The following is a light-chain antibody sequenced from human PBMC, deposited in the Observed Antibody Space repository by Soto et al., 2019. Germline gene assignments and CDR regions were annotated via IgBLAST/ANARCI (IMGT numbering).Light chain of an antibody. Sequence: EIVLTQSPATLSVSAGGTVTLSCRASQSVGSYLAWLQQVPGQAPRLLIYDATNRANGIPAKFRGSGSGTDFTLTISSLEPEDFALYFCLQRASWPHTFGPGTKVDIK. CDR2: DAT. CDR1: QSVGSY. J-gene: IGKJ3*01. CDR3: LQRASWPHT. V-gene: IGKV3-11*01.